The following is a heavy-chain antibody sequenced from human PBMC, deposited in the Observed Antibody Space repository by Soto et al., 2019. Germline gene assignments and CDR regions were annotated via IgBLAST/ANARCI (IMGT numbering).Heavy chain of an antibody. D-gene: IGHD2-2*01. V-gene: IGHV1-8*01. CDR3: ARGEYCSSTSCYAGDGAFDP. CDR1: GYTFTSYD. CDR2: MNANSGNT. J-gene: IGHJ5*02. Sequence: QVQLVQSGAEVKKPGASVKVSCKASGYTFTSYDINWVRQATGQGLEWMGWMNANSGNTGYAQKLQGRVKMTRDTATSTAYMELSTVRSEDTAVYYCARGEYCSSTSCYAGDGAFDPWGQGTLVTVSS.